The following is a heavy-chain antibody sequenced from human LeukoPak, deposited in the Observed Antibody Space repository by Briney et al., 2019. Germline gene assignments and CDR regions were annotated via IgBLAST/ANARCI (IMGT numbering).Heavy chain of an antibody. CDR2: ISGSGGST. D-gene: IGHD3-22*01. CDR1: GFSFSSYA. CDR3: AKEYSEYYHDTSGYFGSFDY. V-gene: IGHV3-23*01. Sequence: GGSLRLSCAASGFSFSSYAMSWIRQAPGKGLEWVSAISGSGGSTYYADSVQGRFTISRDNSKNTLNLQMNRLRADDTAVYFCAKEYSEYYHDTSGYFGSFDYWGQGTLVTVSS. J-gene: IGHJ4*02.